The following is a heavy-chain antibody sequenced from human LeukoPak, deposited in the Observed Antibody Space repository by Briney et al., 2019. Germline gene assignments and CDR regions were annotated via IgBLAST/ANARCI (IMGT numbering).Heavy chain of an antibody. J-gene: IGHJ5*02. Sequence: SVKASFKASGGTFSSYAISWVRQAPGQGLEWMGGIIPIFGTANYAQKFQGRVTITADESTSTAYMELSSLRSEDTAVYYCARDLREGNYGPLGEFDPWGQGTLVTVSS. D-gene: IGHD4-11*01. CDR1: GGTFSSYA. V-gene: IGHV1-69*13. CDR3: ARDLREGNYGPLGEFDP. CDR2: IIPIFGTA.